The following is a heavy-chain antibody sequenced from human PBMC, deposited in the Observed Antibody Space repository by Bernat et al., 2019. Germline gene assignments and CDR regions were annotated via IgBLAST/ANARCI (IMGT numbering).Heavy chain of an antibody. CDR2: IYYSGST. D-gene: IGHD4-17*01. Sequence: QVQLQESGPRLVKSSQTLGLTCNVSGGSVNSGGYYWSWLRQTPGKGLEWIGYIYYSGSTYYNPSLESRVTISIDTSKNQFSLNVTSVTAADTALYYCARTVTGYYYYGMDVWGQGTTVTVS. CDR1: GGSVNSGGYY. CDR3: ARTVTGYYYYGMDV. V-gene: IGHV4-30-4*01. J-gene: IGHJ6*02.